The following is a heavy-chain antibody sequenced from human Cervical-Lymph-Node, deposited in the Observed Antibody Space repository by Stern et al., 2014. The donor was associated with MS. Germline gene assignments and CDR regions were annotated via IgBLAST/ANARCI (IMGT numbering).Heavy chain of an antibody. CDR2: ITASGDRT. V-gene: IGHV3-23*04. J-gene: IGHJ4*02. CDR3: AKDRYSSSYYVCDH. D-gene: IGHD6-13*01. Sequence: EVQLVESGGGLVQPGGSLRLSCAASGFNFNNYAMNWVRQAPGKGLEWVSTITASGDRTFYPDSVKGRFTISRETSKNTLYLQMTSLRAEDTALYYCAKDRYSSSYYVCDHWGQGTLVTVSS. CDR1: GFNFNNYA.